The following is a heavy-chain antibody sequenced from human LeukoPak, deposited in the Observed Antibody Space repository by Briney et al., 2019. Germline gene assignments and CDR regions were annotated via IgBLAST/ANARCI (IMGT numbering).Heavy chain of an antibody. V-gene: IGHV4-30-4*08. J-gene: IGHJ4*02. Sequence: SETLSLTCTVSGGSISSGDYYWSWIRQPPGKGLEWIGYIYYSGSTYYNPSLKSRVTISVDTSKNQFSLKLSSVTAADTAVYYCARENQLLYPVFDYWGQGTLVIVSS. CDR2: IYYSGST. CDR3: ARENQLLYPVFDY. D-gene: IGHD2-2*02. CDR1: GGSISSGDYY.